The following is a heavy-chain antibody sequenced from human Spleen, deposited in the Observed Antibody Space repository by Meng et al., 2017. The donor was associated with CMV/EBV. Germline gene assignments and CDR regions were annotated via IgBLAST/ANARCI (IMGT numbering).Heavy chain of an antibody. CDR2: IYYTETT. Sequence: SETLSLTCTVSGGSISSSSYYWGWIRQSPGKGLEWIGTIYYTETTYYSPSLQSRVTISIDTSKNQFSLKVTSVTAADTAVYYCARAHSDFWSGYYNFDSWGQGTLVTVSS. CDR1: GGSISSSSYY. CDR3: ARAHSDFWSGYYNFDS. J-gene: IGHJ4*02. V-gene: IGHV4-39*07. D-gene: IGHD3-3*01.